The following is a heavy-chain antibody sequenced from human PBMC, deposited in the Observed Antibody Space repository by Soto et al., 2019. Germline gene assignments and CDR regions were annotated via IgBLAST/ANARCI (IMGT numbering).Heavy chain of an antibody. V-gene: IGHV1-2*04. CDR1: GYTFTGYY. J-gene: IGHJ6*02. CDR2: INPNSGGT. CDR3: AIVWMKGSYGMDV. Sequence: ASVKVSCKASGYTFTGYYMHWVRQAPGQGLEWMGWINPNSGGTNYAQKFQGWVTMTRDTSISTAYMELSRLRSDDTAVYYCAIVWMKGSYGMDVWGPGTTVTVSS. D-gene: IGHD1-1*01.